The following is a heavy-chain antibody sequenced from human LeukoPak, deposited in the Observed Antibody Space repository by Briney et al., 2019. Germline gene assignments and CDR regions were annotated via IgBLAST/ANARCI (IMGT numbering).Heavy chain of an antibody. J-gene: IGHJ4*02. CDR2: INAGNGNT. Sequence: RRASVKVSCKASGYTFTSYAMHWVRQAPGQRLEWMGWINAGNGNTKYSQKFQGRVTITRDTSASTAYMELSSLRSEDTAVYYCARVSSGWYFDYWGQGTLVIVSS. CDR3: ARVSSGWYFDY. V-gene: IGHV1-3*01. D-gene: IGHD6-19*01. CDR1: GYTFTSYA.